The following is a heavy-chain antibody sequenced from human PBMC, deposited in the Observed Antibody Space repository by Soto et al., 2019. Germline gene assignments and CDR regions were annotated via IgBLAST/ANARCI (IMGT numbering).Heavy chain of an antibody. CDR3: AKGGSSSARYFDT. V-gene: IGHV3-30*18. Sequence: QVQVVECGGGVVQPGRSLRLSCVASGFTFSGYGMHWVRQAPGKGLEWVAIVSFEGSNRYYADSVKGRFTVSRDNSRNTLSLQMNSLTPDDTAVYYCAKGGSSSARYFDTWGQGTLVTVSS. CDR1: GFTFSGYG. J-gene: IGHJ5*02. CDR2: VSFEGSNR. D-gene: IGHD6-6*01.